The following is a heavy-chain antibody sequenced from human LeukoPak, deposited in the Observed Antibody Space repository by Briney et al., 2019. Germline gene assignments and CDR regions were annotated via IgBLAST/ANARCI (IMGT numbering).Heavy chain of an antibody. Sequence: GGSLRLSCAASGFFFSDYYMSWIRQAPGKGLEWVSYISSSGSIIYYADSVKGRFTVTRDNAKKSLYLQMNSLRDEDTAVYYCARGSSGYSDSENGYWGQGTLVTVSS. J-gene: IGHJ4*02. CDR1: GFFFSDYY. CDR2: ISSSGSII. CDR3: ARGSSGYSDSENGY. V-gene: IGHV3-11*04. D-gene: IGHD3-22*01.